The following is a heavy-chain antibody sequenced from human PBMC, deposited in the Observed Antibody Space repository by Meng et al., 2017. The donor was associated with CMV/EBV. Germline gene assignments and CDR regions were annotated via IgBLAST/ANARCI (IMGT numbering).Heavy chain of an antibody. D-gene: IGHD2-2*01. Sequence: SCSGYYWSWIRQPPEKGLEWIGEINHSGSTNYDPSLKHRVTISVDTSKNQFSLKLSSVTAADTAVYYCARGGYCSSTSCLTRVWFDPWGQGTLVTVSS. J-gene: IGHJ5*02. CDR2: INHSGST. V-gene: IGHV4-34*01. CDR3: ARGGYCSSTSCLTRVWFDP. CDR1: SCSGYY.